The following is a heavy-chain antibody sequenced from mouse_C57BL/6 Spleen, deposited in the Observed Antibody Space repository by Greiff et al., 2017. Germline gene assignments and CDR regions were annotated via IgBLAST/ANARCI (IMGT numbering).Heavy chain of an antibody. J-gene: IGHJ4*01. Sequence: EVKLVESGGGLVKPGGSLKLSCAASGFTFSDYGMHWVRQAPEKGLEWVAYISSGSSTIYYADTVKGRFTISRDNANNTLFLQMTSLRSEDTAMYYCATTVVAPYYAMDYWGQGTSVTVSS. D-gene: IGHD1-1*01. CDR2: ISSGSSTI. CDR1: GFTFSDYG. CDR3: ATTVVAPYYAMDY. V-gene: IGHV5-17*01.